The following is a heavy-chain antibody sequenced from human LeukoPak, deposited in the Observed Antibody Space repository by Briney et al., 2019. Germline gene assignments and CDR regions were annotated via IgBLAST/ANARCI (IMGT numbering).Heavy chain of an antibody. J-gene: IGHJ4*02. CDR1: GFTFSSYW. D-gene: IGHD2/OR15-2a*01. V-gene: IGHV3-74*01. Sequence: SLRXSCAASGFTFSSYWMHWVRQAPGKGLVWVSHINSDGSWTSYADSVKGRFTISKDNAKNTVYLQMNSLRAEDTAVYYCVSFYETYWGRGTLVTVSS. CDR2: INSDGSWT. CDR3: VSFYETY.